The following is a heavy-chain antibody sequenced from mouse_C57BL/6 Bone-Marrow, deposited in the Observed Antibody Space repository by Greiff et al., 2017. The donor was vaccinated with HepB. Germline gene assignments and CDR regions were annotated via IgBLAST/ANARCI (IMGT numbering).Heavy chain of an antibody. J-gene: IGHJ4*01. V-gene: IGHV1-4*01. CDR1: GYTFTSYT. CDR3: ARAGYGPLAMDY. CDR2: INPSSGYT. Sequence: QVQLKQSGAELARPGASVKMSCKASGYTFTSYTMHWVKQRPGQGLEWIGYINPSSGYTKYNQKFKDKATLTADKSSSTAYMQLSSLTSEDSAVYYCARAGYGPLAMDYWGQGTSVTVSS. D-gene: IGHD1-1*01.